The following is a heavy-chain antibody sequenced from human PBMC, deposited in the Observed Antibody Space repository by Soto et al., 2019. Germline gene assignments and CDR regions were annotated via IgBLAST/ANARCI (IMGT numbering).Heavy chain of an antibody. Sequence: VGSLRLSCAASGFAFRTYAMAWVRQAPGKGLEWVSGIWGSGDRTFYADSVKGRFTISRDNSRNTLYLQMYSLTAEDTALYYCAKTGPYCGGDCSRYFYGMDVWGQGTTVTVSS. D-gene: IGHD2-21*02. CDR3: AKTGPYCGGDCSRYFYGMDV. V-gene: IGHV3-23*01. CDR2: IWGSGDRT. CDR1: GFAFRTYA. J-gene: IGHJ6*02.